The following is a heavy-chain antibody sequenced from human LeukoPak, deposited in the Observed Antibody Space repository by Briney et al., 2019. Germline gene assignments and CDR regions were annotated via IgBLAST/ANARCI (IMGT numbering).Heavy chain of an antibody. CDR2: IYTGGST. V-gene: IGHV4-4*07. Sequence: PSETLSLTCTVSGGSISGYYWSWVRQPAGKGLEWIGRIYTGGSTNYNPSLKSRVTMSVDTSKNQFSLKLSSVTAADTAVYYCASTIRIFGNDYRGQGTLVTVSS. J-gene: IGHJ4*02. CDR1: GGSISGYY. D-gene: IGHD3-3*01. CDR3: ASTIRIFGNDY.